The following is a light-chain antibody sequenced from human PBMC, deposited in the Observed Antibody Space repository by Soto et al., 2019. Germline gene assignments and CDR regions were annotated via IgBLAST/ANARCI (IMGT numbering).Light chain of an antibody. CDR2: GAS. V-gene: IGKV3-20*01. CDR1: QSVSSSY. CDR3: QQFGRSPLT. Sequence: EIVLTQSPGTLSLSPGERATLSCRASQSVSSSYLAWYQQKPGQAPRLLIYGASTRATGIPDRFSGSGSGTDFTFTNSRLEAEGFAVYFWQQFGRSPLTFGGGTQVEIK. J-gene: IGKJ4*01.